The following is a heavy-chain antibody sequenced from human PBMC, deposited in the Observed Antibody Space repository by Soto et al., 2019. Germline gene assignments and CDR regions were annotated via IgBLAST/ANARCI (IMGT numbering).Heavy chain of an antibody. CDR3: ARFIDYSGPYYYYGMDV. J-gene: IGHJ6*02. CDR2: IYYSGST. D-gene: IGHD4-4*01. Sequence: SETLSLTCTVSGGSISSYYWSWIRQPPGKGLEWIGYIYYSGSTNYNPSLKSRVTISVDTSKNQFSLKLSSVTAADTAVYYCARFIDYSGPYYYYGMDVWGQGTTVTVSS. V-gene: IGHV4-59*01. CDR1: GGSISSYY.